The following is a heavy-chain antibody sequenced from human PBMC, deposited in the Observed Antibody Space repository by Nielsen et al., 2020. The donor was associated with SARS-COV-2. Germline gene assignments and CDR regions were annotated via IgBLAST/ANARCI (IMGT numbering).Heavy chain of an antibody. J-gene: IGHJ6*02. V-gene: IGHV4-34*01. CDR2: IDHSGTA. Sequence: SETLSLTCAVSGGSFSGYCWSWIRQPPGEGLEWIGEIDHSGTANFNPSLKGRVTVSVNPSKNQFSLKMTSMTAADTAVYYCARKFYYGSGSDPSFHYYGMDAWGQGTTVTVAS. CDR1: GGSFSGYC. D-gene: IGHD3-10*01. CDR3: ARKFYYGSGSDPSFHYYGMDA.